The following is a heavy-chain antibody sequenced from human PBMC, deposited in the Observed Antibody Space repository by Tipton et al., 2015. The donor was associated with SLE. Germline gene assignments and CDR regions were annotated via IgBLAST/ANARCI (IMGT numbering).Heavy chain of an antibody. Sequence: TLSLTCTVSGSSISSGNYWGWVRQPPGQGLEWIGSIYHSGNTYHNPSLKSRVSISLDTSKSQISLKLTSVTAADTAVYYCSGGLDSFDYWGQGSLVTVSP. CDR1: GSSISSGNY. CDR2: IYHSGNT. J-gene: IGHJ4*02. V-gene: IGHV4-38-2*02. D-gene: IGHD3/OR15-3a*01. CDR3: SGGLDSFDY.